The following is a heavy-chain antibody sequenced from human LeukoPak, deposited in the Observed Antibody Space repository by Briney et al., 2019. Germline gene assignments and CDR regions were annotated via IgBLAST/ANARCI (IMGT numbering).Heavy chain of an antibody. CDR1: GYSISSGYY. D-gene: IGHD3-22*01. Sequence: PSETLSLTCTVSGYSISSGYYWGWIRQPPGKGLEWIGSIYHSGSTYYNPSLKSRVTISVDTSKNQFSLKLSSVTAADTAVYYCAREEGYYYDSSGQVGYWGQGTLVTVSS. CDR2: IYHSGST. J-gene: IGHJ4*02. V-gene: IGHV4-38-2*02. CDR3: AREEGYYYDSSGQVGY.